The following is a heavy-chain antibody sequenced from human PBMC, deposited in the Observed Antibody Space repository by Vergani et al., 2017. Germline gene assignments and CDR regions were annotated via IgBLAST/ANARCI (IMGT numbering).Heavy chain of an antibody. CDR1: GDTSSSYA. V-gene: IGHV1-69*15. D-gene: IGHD6-13*01. CDR3: ARPSNSSSWYQTRQDYYYYGMDV. J-gene: IGHJ6*02. CDR2: TVPTFGSA. Sequence: QVHLVQSVAEVKKPGSSVKVSCRASGDTSSSYAISWVRQAPGQGLEWLGMTVPTFGSATTTQKFQDRVTISAEAATNTAFLEVTNLRSDDTAVYYCARPSNSSSWYQTRQDYYYYGMDVWGQGTTVTVSS.